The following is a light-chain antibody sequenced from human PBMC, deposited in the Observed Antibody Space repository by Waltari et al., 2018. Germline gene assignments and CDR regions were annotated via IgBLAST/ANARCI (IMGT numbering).Light chain of an antibody. Sequence: EIVLTQSPATLSFSPGERATLSCRASQSVSSYLAWYKQKPGQAPRLLIYDASHRATGIPARFSGSGSGTDFTLTISSLEPEDFAVYYCQQREITFGQGTRLEIK. CDR1: QSVSSY. CDR2: DAS. J-gene: IGKJ5*01. CDR3: QQREIT. V-gene: IGKV3-11*01.